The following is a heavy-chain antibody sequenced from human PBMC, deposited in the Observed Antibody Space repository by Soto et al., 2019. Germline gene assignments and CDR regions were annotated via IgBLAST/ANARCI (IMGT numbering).Heavy chain of an antibody. Sequence: PSETLSLTCTVSGDSISSNNNYWSWIRQPPGEGLEWIGFISYSGTTSYSPSLKSRVAISLDMSKNQFSLSLSSVTAADTAVYYCARGRGYSYGLDPWGQGTLVTSPQ. CDR3: ARGRGYSYGLDP. D-gene: IGHD5-18*01. V-gene: IGHV4-30-4*01. J-gene: IGHJ5*02. CDR1: GDSISSNNNY. CDR2: ISYSGTT.